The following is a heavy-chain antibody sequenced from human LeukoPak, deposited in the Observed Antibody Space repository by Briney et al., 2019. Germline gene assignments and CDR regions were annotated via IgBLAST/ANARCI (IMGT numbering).Heavy chain of an antibody. CDR3: ARATSYYDNSASGY. CDR1: GFTFNVYG. D-gene: IGHD3-16*01. CDR2: ISFDGTNT. J-gene: IGHJ4*02. V-gene: IGHV3-30*03. Sequence: PGKSLRLSCAASGFTFNVYGMHWVRQAPGKGLEWLAFISFDGTNTYYADSVKGRFTISRDNSKYTVNLQMSSLSADDMAVYFCARATSYYDNSASGYWGQGTLVTVSS.